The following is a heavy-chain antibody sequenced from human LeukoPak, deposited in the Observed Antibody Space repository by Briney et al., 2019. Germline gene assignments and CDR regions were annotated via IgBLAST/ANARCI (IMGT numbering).Heavy chain of an antibody. CDR2: INSDGSST. CDR1: GFTFSSYW. V-gene: IGHV3-74*01. J-gene: IGHJ1*01. Sequence: PGGSLRLSCAASGFTFSSYWMHWVRQAPGKGLVWVSRINSDGSSTSYADSVEGRFTISRDNAKNTLYLQMNSLRAEDTAVYYCARGGSGSYYYYSEYSQHWGQGTLVTVSS. D-gene: IGHD1-26*01. CDR3: ARGGSGSYYYYSEYSQH.